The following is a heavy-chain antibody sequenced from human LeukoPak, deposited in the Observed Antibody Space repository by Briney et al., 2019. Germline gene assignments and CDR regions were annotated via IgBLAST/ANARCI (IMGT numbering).Heavy chain of an antibody. CDR3: AADQNYYDSSGYYAGAYGMDV. CDR1: GFTFTSSA. D-gene: IGHD3-22*01. V-gene: IGHV1-58*02. J-gene: IGHJ6*02. Sequence: SVKVSCKASGFTFTSSAMQWVRQARGQRLEWIGWIVVGSGNTNYAQKFQERVTITRDMSTSTAYMELSSLRSEDTAVYYCAADQNYYDSSGYYAGAYGMDVWGQGTTVTVSS. CDR2: IVVGSGNT.